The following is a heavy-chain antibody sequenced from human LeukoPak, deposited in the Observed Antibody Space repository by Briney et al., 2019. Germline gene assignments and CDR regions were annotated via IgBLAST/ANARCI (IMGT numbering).Heavy chain of an antibody. CDR1: GGSISSYY. D-gene: IGHD3-10*01. Sequence: SETLSHTCTVSGGSISSYYWSWIRQPPGKGLEWIGYIYYSGSTNYNPSLKSRVTISVDTSKNQFSLKLSSVTAADTAVYYCATLYGSGSYYPSDYWGQGILVTVSS. J-gene: IGHJ4*02. CDR2: IYYSGST. V-gene: IGHV4-59*01. CDR3: ATLYGSGSYYPSDY.